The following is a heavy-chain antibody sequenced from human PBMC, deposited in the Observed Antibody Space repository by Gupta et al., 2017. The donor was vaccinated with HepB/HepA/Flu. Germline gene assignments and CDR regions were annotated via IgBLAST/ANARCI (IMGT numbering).Heavy chain of an antibody. J-gene: IGHJ4*02. D-gene: IGHD2-21*01. V-gene: IGHV3-23*04. CDR1: GFPFSTYA. CDR2: SYGSDDRK. Sequence: EVQLVDSGVGLVQPGESLRLSCSASGFPFSTYAMNWVRQAPGKGLGWVSGSYGSDDRKFYADYVKGRFTRARDNYKNTLYMKRNSMRAEETAVYHGARGRGPSRLGIEDGGKGTLVTVSS. CDR3: ARGRGPSRLGIED.